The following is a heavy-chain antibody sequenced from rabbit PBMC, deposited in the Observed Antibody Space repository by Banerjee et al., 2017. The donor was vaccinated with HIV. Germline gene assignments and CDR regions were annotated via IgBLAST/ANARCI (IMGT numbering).Heavy chain of an antibody. CDR3: ARGANAAFDF. J-gene: IGHJ2*01. CDR1: GFSFSGSYY. CDR2: IYAGSSGVT. V-gene: IGHV1S40*01. Sequence: QSLEESGGDLVKPGASLTLTCTASGFSFSGSYYMCWVRQAPGKGLEWIACIYAGSSGVTYYANWAKGRFTISKTSSTTVTLQMTSLTAADTATYFCARGANAAFDFWGPGTLVTVS. D-gene: IGHD3-1*01.